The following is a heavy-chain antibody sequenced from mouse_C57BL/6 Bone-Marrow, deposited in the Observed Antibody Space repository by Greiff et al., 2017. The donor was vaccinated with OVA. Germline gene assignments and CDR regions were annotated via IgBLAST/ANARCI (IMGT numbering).Heavy chain of an antibody. J-gene: IGHJ2*01. D-gene: IGHD1-1*01. Sequence: QVQLQQSGAELVKPGASVKMSCKASGYTFTTYPIEWMKQNHGKSLEWIGNFHPYNDDTKYNEKFKGKATLTVEKSSSTVYLELSLLTSDDSAVYYCARGRGYYGSSFYYFDYWGQGTTLTVSS. CDR1: GYTFTTYP. CDR3: ARGRGYYGSSFYYFDY. CDR2: FHPYNDDT. V-gene: IGHV1-47*01.